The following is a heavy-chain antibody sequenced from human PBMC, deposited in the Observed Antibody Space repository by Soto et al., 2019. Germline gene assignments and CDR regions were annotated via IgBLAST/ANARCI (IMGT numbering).Heavy chain of an antibody. D-gene: IGHD3-10*01. V-gene: IGHV4-59*01. CDR2: IHYTGNT. Sequence: PXETLSLTCTVSSGSISSYYWSWIRQPPGKGLEWIGYIHYTGNTNSNPSLKGRVTLSIDPSWNQFSLKLRSVTAADTANYYHSGIYYGTDWFDPWGPGVLVTVSS. J-gene: IGHJ5*02. CDR1: SGSISSYY. CDR3: SGIYYGTDWFDP.